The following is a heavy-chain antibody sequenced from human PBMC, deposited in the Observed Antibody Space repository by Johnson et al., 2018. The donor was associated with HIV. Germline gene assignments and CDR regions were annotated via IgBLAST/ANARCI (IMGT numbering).Heavy chain of an antibody. CDR3: ARVRERWELLLSDGSDI. Sequence: VQLVESGGGLVQPGGSLRLSCAASGFTFSSYAMSWVRQAPGKGLEWVSALSGTGDSPYYADSVKGRFTLSRDNSKNTLYLQMNSLRAEDTALYYCARVRERWELLLSDGSDIWGQGTKVTVSS. D-gene: IGHD1-26*01. CDR2: LSGTGDSP. V-gene: IGHV3-23*04. J-gene: IGHJ3*02. CDR1: GFTFSSYA.